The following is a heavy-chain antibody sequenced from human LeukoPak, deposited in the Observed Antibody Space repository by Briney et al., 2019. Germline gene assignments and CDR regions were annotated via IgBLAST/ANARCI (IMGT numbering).Heavy chain of an antibody. D-gene: IGHD2-15*01. J-gene: IGHJ6*03. CDR2: IRYDGSNK. CDR1: GFTFSSYG. Sequence: GGSLRLSCAASGFTFSSYGMHWVRQAPGKGLEWVAFIRYDGSNKYYADSVKGRFTISRDNSKNTLYLQMNSLGAEDTAVYYCAKVAQFGVVAPGYMDVWGKGTTVTVSS. CDR3: AKVAQFGVVAPGYMDV. V-gene: IGHV3-30*02.